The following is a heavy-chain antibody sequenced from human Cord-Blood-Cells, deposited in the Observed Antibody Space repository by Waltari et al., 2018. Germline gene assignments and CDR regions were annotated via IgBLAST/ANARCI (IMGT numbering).Heavy chain of an antibody. CDR1: GFTFSSYG. V-gene: IGHV3-30*18. CDR3: VKEGVVGTTWAFDT. J-gene: IGHJ3*02. Sequence: QVQLVESGGGVVQPGRHLRLSCAASGFTFSSYGMPWARQAPGKGLEWVAVISYDGSKKYYADSVKGRFTISRDNSKYALDLQIISLTAEDTAVYYCVKEGVVGTTWAFDTWGQGTMVTVSS. CDR2: ISYDGSKK. D-gene: IGHD1-26*01.